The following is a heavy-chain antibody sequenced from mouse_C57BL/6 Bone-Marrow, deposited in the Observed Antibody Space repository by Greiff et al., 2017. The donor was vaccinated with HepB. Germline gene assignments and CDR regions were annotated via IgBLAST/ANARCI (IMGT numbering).Heavy chain of an antibody. J-gene: IGHJ3*01. V-gene: IGHV1-55*01. CDR2: IYPGSGST. Sequence: QVPLPPPGAALVKPGASFQLSFKASGYTFTSYLITCVKQRPGQGLEWIGDIYPGSGSTNYNEKFKSKATLTVDTSSSTAYMQLSSLTSEDSAVYYCAYSAWFAYWGQGTLVTVSA. D-gene: IGHD6-1*01. CDR1: GYTFTSYL. CDR3: AYSAWFAY.